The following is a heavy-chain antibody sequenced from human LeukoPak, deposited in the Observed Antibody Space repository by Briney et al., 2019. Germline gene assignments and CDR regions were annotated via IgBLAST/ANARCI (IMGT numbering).Heavy chain of an antibody. CDR2: ITGSGGST. Sequence: GGSLRLSCAASGFTFSSYAMSWVRQAPGKGLEWVSAITGSGGSTYYADSVKGRFTISRDNSKNTLYLQMNSMRAEDTAVYYCAKDTASSWWYFDLWGRGTLVTVSS. CDR3: AKDTASSWWYFDL. CDR1: GFTFSSYA. J-gene: IGHJ2*01. D-gene: IGHD5-18*01. V-gene: IGHV3-23*01.